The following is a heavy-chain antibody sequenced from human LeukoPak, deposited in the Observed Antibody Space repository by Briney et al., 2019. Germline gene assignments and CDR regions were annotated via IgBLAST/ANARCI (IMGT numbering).Heavy chain of an antibody. V-gene: IGHV4-4*02. J-gene: IGHJ3*02. CDR3: AKSNGYGLIDI. D-gene: IGHD3-22*01. Sequence: SEALFLTCAVSGGSISSSNWWSWVRQPPGKGLEWIGEIYHSGSTNYNPSLESRVTISVDKSKNQFSLKLSSVTAADTAVYYCAKSNGYGLIDIWGQGTMVTVSS. CDR1: GGSISSSNW. CDR2: IYHSGST.